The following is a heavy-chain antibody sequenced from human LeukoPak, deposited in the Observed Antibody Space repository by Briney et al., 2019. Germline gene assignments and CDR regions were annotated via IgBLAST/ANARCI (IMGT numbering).Heavy chain of an antibody. J-gene: IGHJ2*01. V-gene: IGHV4-59*01. CDR1: GDSISTYY. Sequence: PSETLSLTCTVSGDSISTYYWSWIRQPPGKRLEWIGYINYSVSTNYNPSLKSRVTISVDTSKNQFSLNLSSVTAADTAVYYCARGSTSHHWHIGLWGRGTLVTVSS. D-gene: IGHD2/OR15-2a*01. CDR3: ARGSTSHHWHIGL. CDR2: INYSVST.